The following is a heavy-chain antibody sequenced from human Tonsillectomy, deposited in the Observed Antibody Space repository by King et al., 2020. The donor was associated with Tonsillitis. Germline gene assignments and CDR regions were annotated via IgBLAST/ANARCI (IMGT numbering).Heavy chain of an antibody. CDR2: ISWNSGSI. J-gene: IGHJ6*02. D-gene: IGHD6-13*01. CDR1: GFTFDDYA. CDR3: AKESVAETNRNYYYYGMDV. V-gene: IGHV3-9*01. Sequence: VQLVESGGGLVQPGRSLRLSCAASGFTFDDYAMHWVRQAPGKGLEWVSGISWNSGSIGYADSVKGRFTISRDNAKNSLYLQMNSLRAEDTALYYCAKESVAETNRNYYYYGMDVWGQGTTVTVSS.